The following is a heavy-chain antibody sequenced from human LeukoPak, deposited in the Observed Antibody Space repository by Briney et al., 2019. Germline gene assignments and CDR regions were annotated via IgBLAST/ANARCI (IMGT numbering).Heavy chain of an antibody. CDR2: IYTGGST. CDR3: ARDERIAAAQAQTFPDY. D-gene: IGHD6-25*01. CDR1: GGSISCYY. Sequence: PSETLSLTCTVSGGSISCYYGSWIREPAGKGREWSGRIYTGGSTNYNPSHKSRVTMSVDTSTNQFSLKLSSVTAAAKAVYYCARDERIAAAQAQTFPDYWGQGTMVTVSS. J-gene: IGHJ4*02. V-gene: IGHV4-4*07.